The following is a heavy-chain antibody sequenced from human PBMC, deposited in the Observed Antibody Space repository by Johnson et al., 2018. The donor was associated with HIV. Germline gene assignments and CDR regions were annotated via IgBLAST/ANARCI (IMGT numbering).Heavy chain of an antibody. Sequence: QVQLVESGGGVVQPGRYLRLACAASGFTFSSYGMHCVRQAPGTGLERVAVIWYDGSNKYYADSVKGRFTISRHNSKNTLSLQMNSLRAEDTAVYYCARELEFGDLRKNDAFDIGGQGTIVTVSS. J-gene: IGHJ3*02. D-gene: IGHD4-17*01. CDR2: IWYDGSNK. CDR1: GFTFSSYG. CDR3: ARELEFGDLRKNDAFDI. V-gene: IGHV3-33*08.